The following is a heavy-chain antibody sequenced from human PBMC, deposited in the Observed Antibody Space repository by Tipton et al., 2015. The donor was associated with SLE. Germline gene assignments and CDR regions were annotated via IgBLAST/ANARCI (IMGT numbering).Heavy chain of an antibody. CDR1: GGTFSSYT. D-gene: IGHD6-13*01. J-gene: IGHJ4*02. Sequence: QLVQSGAEVKKPGSSVKVSCKASGGTFSSYTISWVRQAPGQGLEWMGRIIPILGIANYAQKFQGRVTITADKSTSTAYMELSSLRSEDTAVYYCARDISSSWYSFDYWGQGTQVTVSS. CDR3: ARDISSSWYSFDY. V-gene: IGHV1-69*09. CDR2: IIPILGIA.